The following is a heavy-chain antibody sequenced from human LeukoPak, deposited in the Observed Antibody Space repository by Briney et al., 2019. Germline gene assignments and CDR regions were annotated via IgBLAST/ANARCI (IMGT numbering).Heavy chain of an antibody. D-gene: IGHD5-18*01. CDR3: AREIHLWFIDY. Sequence: PGGSLRLSCAASGFTFSSYEMNWVRQAPGKGLEWVSYISSSGSTIYYADSVKGRFTISRDNSKNTVYLQMNSLRAEDTAVYYCAREIHLWFIDYWGQGTLVTVSS. CDR1: GFTFSSYE. CDR2: ISSSGSTI. V-gene: IGHV3-48*03. J-gene: IGHJ4*02.